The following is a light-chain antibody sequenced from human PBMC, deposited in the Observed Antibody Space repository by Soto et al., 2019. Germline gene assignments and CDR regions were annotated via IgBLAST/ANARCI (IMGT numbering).Light chain of an antibody. Sequence: EIVLTQSPGTLSLSPGERATLSSRVSQSVSSSYLAWYQQKPGQAPRLLIYGASSRATGIPDRFSGSGSGTDFTLTISRLEPEDFAVYYCQQYGSSPLTFGGGTKVEIK. CDR3: QQYGSSPLT. CDR1: QSVSSSY. J-gene: IGKJ4*01. CDR2: GAS. V-gene: IGKV3-20*01.